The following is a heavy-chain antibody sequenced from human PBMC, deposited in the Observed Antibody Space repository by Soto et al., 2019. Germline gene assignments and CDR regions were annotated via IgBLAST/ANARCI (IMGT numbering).Heavy chain of an antibody. Sequence: EVLLLESGGGLVQPGGSLRLSCEASGFSFSSFAMNWVRQAPGKGLKRVSAIGDSGASTYYADSVKGRFTISRDNSRNTLYLQLNSLRAEDPAVYYCAKGVELDVWGNGTTVTVSS. J-gene: IGHJ6*04. CDR1: GFSFSSFA. CDR2: IGDSGAST. V-gene: IGHV3-23*01. D-gene: IGHD1-26*01. CDR3: AKGVELDV.